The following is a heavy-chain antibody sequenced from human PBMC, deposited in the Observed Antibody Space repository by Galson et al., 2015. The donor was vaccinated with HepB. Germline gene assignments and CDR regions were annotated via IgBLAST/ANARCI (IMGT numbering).Heavy chain of an antibody. CDR2: ISYDGSNK. CDR3: AKASGAAAWGEIGY. CDR1: GFTFSSYG. D-gene: IGHD6-13*01. J-gene: IGHJ4*02. Sequence: SLRLSCAASGFTFSSYGMHWVRQAPGKGLEWVAVISYDGSNKYYADSVKGRFTISRDNSKNTLYLQMNSLRAEDTAVYYCAKASGAAAWGEIGYWGQGTLVTVSS. V-gene: IGHV3-30*18.